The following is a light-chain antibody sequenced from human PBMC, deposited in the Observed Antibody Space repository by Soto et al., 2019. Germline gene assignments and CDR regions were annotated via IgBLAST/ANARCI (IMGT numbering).Light chain of an antibody. CDR3: QSYDSSLSGPV. CDR2: GNT. Sequence: QTVVTQPPSVSGAPGQRVTISCTGSSSNIGADYDVHWYQQLPGTAPKLLINGNTNRPSGVPDRISGSKSGTSASLAITGLQAEHEADYYCQSYDSSLSGPVFGGGTKLTVL. J-gene: IGLJ2*01. V-gene: IGLV1-40*01. CDR1: SSNIGADYD.